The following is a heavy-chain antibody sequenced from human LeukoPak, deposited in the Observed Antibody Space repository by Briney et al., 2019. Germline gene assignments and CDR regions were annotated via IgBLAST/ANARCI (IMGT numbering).Heavy chain of an antibody. Sequence: GGSLRLSCAASGFTFSNYGMHWVRQAPGKGLEWVAVIWYDGSNKYYADSVKGRFTISRDNSKNTLYLQMNSLRAEDTAVYYCARDARISSSSWFDPWGQGTLVTVSS. V-gene: IGHV3-33*01. D-gene: IGHD6-6*01. J-gene: IGHJ5*02. CDR1: GFTFSNYG. CDR3: ARDARISSSSWFDP. CDR2: IWYDGSNK.